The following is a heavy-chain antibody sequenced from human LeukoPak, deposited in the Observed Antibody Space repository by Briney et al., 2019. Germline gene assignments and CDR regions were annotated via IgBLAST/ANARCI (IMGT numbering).Heavy chain of an antibody. J-gene: IGHJ4*02. D-gene: IGHD2-2*01. CDR1: GYTFTSYA. CDR2: INTNTGNP. CDR3: ATYCSSTSCPLGFGY. V-gene: IGHV7-4-1*01. Sequence: ASVKVSCKASGYTFTSYAMNWVRQAPGQGLEWMGWINTNTGNPTYAQGFAGRFVFSLDTSVSTAYLQICSLKAEDTAVYYCATYCSSTSCPLGFGYWGQGTLVTVSS.